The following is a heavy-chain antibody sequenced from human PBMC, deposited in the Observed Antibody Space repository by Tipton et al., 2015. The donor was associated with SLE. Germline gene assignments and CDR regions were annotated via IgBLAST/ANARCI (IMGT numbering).Heavy chain of an antibody. J-gene: IGHJ4*02. V-gene: IGHV3-7*05. D-gene: IGHD1-26*01. CDR3: ARDPSYLGAPPDY. CDR1: GFTFSSYW. CDR2: IKQDGSEK. Sequence: SLRLSCAASGFTFSSYWMSWVRQAPGKGLEWVANIKQDGSEKYYVDSVKGRFTISRDNAKNSLYLQMNSLRAEDTAVYYCARDPSYLGAPPDYWGQGTLVTVSS.